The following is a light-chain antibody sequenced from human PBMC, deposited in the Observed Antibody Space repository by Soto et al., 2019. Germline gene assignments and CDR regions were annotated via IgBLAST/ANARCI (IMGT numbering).Light chain of an antibody. CDR1: QSVDLNY. V-gene: IGKV3-20*01. CDR3: QQYFNTPRT. CDR2: SAT. J-gene: IGKJ1*01. Sequence: EIVLTQSPGTLSLSPGEGATLSCRASQSVDLNYVAWYQQRPGQAPRLLIYSATSRATGIPNRFSGSGSGKDFSLTISNLQAEDVAVYFCQQYFNTPRTFGQGTRVEI.